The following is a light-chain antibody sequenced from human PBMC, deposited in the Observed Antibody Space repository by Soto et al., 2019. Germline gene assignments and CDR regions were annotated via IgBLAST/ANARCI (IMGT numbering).Light chain of an antibody. J-gene: IGKJ1*01. CDR2: GAS. Sequence: EILLTQSPYTLSLSPGERATLSCRASKSFSRSYLACYQQKPGQAPRLLIYGASSRATGIPDRFSGSGSGTDFTLTISSLQSEDFAVYYCQQYNNWPWTFGQGTKV. CDR3: QQYNNWPWT. V-gene: IGKV3-20*01. CDR1: KSFSRSY.